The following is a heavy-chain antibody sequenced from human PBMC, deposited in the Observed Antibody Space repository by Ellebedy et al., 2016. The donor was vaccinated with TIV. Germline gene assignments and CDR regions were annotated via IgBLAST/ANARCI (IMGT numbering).Heavy chain of an antibody. CDR2: ISGSGGVT. Sequence: GESLKISXAASGVTFRGQVLNWVRQAPGKGLEWVSGISGSGGVTFYADSVKGRFTISRDNSKNMLYLQMNSLRADDTAVYYCAKGYCTNGVCYHDYWGQGTLVTVSS. D-gene: IGHD2-8*01. V-gene: IGHV3-23*01. J-gene: IGHJ4*02. CDR3: AKGYCTNGVCYHDY. CDR1: GVTFRGQV.